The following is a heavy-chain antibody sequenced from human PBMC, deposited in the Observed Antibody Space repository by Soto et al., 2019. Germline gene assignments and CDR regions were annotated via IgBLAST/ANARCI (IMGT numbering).Heavy chain of an antibody. CDR1: GGSFSGYY. CDR3: ARGQHQPLPPAGTSYMDV. J-gene: IGHJ6*03. CDR2: INHSGST. Sequence: QVQLQQWGAGLLKPSETLSLTCAVYGGSFSGYYWSWIRQPPGKGLEWMGEINHSGSTNYNPSLKSRVTITVDTSKNQFSLKQSSVTAADTAVYYCARGQHQPLPPAGTSYMDVWGKGNTVTVSS. D-gene: IGHD2-2*01. V-gene: IGHV4-34*01.